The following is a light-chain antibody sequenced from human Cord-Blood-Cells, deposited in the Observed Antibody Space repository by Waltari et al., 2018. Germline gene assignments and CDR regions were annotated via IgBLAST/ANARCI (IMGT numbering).Light chain of an antibody. CDR3: CSYAGSSTWV. CDR2: ECS. CDR1: SRDVGCYNL. V-gene: IGLV2-23*01. Sequence: QSALTQPASVSGSPGQSIPISCPGTSRDVGCYNLVSWYQQHPGKAPKLMIYECSKRPSGVSNRFSGSKSGNTASLTISGLQAEDEADYYCCSYAGSSTWVFGGGTKLTVL. J-gene: IGLJ3*02.